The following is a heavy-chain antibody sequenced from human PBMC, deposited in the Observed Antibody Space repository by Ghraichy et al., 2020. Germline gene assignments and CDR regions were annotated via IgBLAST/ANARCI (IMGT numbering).Heavy chain of an antibody. J-gene: IGHJ5*02. CDR3: AKGKAAGLLDWFDP. CDR2: ITGASVGGDT. V-gene: IGHV3-23*01. Sequence: GGSLRLSCSASGFIFRNYVMAWVRQAPGKGLEWVSTITGASVGGDTYFADSVQGRFTVFRDDSENTVHLQMNNLRVEDTAMYFCAKGKAAGLLDWFDPWGQGTLVTVSS. CDR1: GFIFRNYV. D-gene: IGHD6-13*01.